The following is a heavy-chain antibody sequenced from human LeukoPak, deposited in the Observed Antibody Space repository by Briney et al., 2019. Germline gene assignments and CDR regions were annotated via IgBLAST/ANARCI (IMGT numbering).Heavy chain of an antibody. J-gene: IGHJ4*02. CDR1: VFSFSNYW. V-gene: IGHV5-51*01. D-gene: IGHD4/OR15-4a*01. CDR3: ARLSKAKYYFDY. CDR2: IYPGDSDT. Sequence: GESLKISCKASVFSFSNYWIAWVRQEPGEGLEWMGNIYPGDSDTRYSPSFQGQVTISADKSISTAYLQWSSLKASDTAMYYCARLSKAKYYFDYWGQGTLVTVSS.